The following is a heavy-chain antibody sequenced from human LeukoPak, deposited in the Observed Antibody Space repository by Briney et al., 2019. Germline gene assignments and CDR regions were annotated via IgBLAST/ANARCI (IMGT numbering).Heavy chain of an antibody. Sequence: GGSLRLSCAASGFNFDDSWMTWVRQAPGKGLEWVANIKNDGSEKYYVDSVKGRFTISRDNAKNSLYLQMNSLRAEDTAVYYCARVDCSSTSCYFWRETPYYYMDVWGKGTTVTVSS. CDR3: ARVDCSSTSCYFWRETPYYYMDV. CDR1: GFNFDDSW. D-gene: IGHD2-2*01. V-gene: IGHV3-7*01. CDR2: IKNDGSEK. J-gene: IGHJ6*03.